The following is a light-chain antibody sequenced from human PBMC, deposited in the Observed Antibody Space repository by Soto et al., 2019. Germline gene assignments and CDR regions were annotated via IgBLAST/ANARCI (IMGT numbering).Light chain of an antibody. Sequence: DIQMTQSPSTLSASVGDRVTVTCRASQSIGRGLAWYQQKPGKAPNLLIFEASSLESGVPSRFSGSGSGTEFTLLISSLQPDEFATYYCQQYSNYPWTFGQGTKVEIK. V-gene: IGKV1-5*03. CDR2: EAS. CDR3: QQYSNYPWT. J-gene: IGKJ1*01. CDR1: QSIGRG.